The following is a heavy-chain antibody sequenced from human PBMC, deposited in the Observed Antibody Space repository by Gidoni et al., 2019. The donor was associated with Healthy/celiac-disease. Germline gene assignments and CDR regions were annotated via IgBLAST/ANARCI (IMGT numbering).Heavy chain of an antibody. D-gene: IGHD2-15*01. Sequence: QVQLQESGPGLVKPSETLSLPCTVSGYSISSGYYWGWIRQPPGKGLEWIGSIYHSGSTYYNPSLKSRVTISVDTSKNQFSLKLSSVTAADTAVYYCASCRGGYRACRFDPWGQGTLVTVSS. J-gene: IGHJ5*02. CDR1: GYSISSGYY. V-gene: IGHV4-38-2*02. CDR3: ASCRGGYRACRFDP. CDR2: IYHSGST.